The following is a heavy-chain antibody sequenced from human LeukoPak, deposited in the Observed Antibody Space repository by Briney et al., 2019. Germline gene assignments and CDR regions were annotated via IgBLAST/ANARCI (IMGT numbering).Heavy chain of an antibody. CDR3: ARSAGIGHDY. D-gene: IGHD3-10*01. CDR1: GFTFSTYS. Sequence: PGGSLRLSCAASGFTFSTYSMNWVRQAPGKGLEWVSYISSSSSTIYYADSVKGRFTISRDNSKNTLYLQMNSLRAEDTAVYYCARSAGIGHDYWGQGTLVTVSS. J-gene: IGHJ4*02. CDR2: ISSSSSTI. V-gene: IGHV3-48*01.